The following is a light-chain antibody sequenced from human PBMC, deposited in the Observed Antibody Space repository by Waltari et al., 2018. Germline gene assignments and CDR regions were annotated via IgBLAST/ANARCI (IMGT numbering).Light chain of an antibody. CDR2: GAY. CDR1: QSVNTY. J-gene: IGKJ1*01. V-gene: IGKV3-20*01. Sequence: IVLTQSPGTLPLSPGERATLPCRASQSVNTYLAWYQQKPGQAPRLLIYGAYTRAAGIPDRFSGSGFGTDFSLTISRLEAEDFAVYYCQHHVRLPATFGQGTKVEIK. CDR3: QHHVRLPAT.